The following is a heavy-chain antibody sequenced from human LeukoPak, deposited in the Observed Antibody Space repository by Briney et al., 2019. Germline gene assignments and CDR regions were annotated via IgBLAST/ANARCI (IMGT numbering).Heavy chain of an antibody. Sequence: SETLSLTCGVYGGSFSGYYWSWIRQPPGKGLEWIGEINHSGSTNYNPSLKSRVTISVDTSKNQFSLKLSSVTAADTAVYYCARRIIWSGYFFDYWGQGTLVTVSS. V-gene: IGHV4-34*01. CDR3: ARRIIWSGYFFDY. D-gene: IGHD3-3*01. CDR1: GGSFSGYY. CDR2: INHSGST. J-gene: IGHJ4*02.